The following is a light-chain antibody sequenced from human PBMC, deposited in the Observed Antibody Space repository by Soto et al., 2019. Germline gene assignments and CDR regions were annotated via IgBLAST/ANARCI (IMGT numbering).Light chain of an antibody. CDR1: QDIGNF. V-gene: IGKV1-16*02. Sequence: DLQMTQSPSSLSASVGDTVTITCRASQDIGNFFAWFQQKPGKAPKSLISAASSLQSGVPSKFTVSGSGTDFTLTIHSLQPEDFATYYCQQYHSYPATFGGGTKVEI. CDR3: QQYHSYPAT. J-gene: IGKJ4*01. CDR2: AAS.